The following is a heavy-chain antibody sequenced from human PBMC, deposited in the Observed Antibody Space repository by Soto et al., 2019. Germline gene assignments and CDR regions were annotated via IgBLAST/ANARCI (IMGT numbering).Heavy chain of an antibody. V-gene: IGHV4-34*01. CDR2: INHSGST. Sequence: SETLSLTCAVYGGSFSGYYWSWIRQPPGKGLEWIGEINHSGSTNYNPSLKSRVTISVDTSKNQFSLKLSSVTAADTAVYYCARDLPYYDILTGYYTGYYYYGMDVWGQGTTVTVS. CDR1: GGSFSGYY. CDR3: ARDLPYYDILTGYYTGYYYYGMDV. J-gene: IGHJ6*02. D-gene: IGHD3-9*01.